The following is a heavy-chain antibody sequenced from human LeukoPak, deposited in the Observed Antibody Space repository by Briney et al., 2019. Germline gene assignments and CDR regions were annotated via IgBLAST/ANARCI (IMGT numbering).Heavy chain of an antibody. CDR2: INPNSGGT. J-gene: IGHJ4*02. V-gene: IGHV1-2*02. D-gene: IGHD3-10*01. Sequence: ASVKVSCTASGYTFTGYYMHWVRQAPGQGLEWMGWINPNSGGTNYAQKFQGRVTMTRDTSISTAYMELSRLRSDDTAVYYCARELGWFGELQRTFDYWGQGTLVTVSS. CDR1: GYTFTGYY. CDR3: ARELGWFGELQRTFDY.